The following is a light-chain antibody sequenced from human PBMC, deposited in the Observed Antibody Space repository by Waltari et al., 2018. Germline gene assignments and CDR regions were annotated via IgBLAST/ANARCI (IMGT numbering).Light chain of an antibody. CDR3: QHYVRLPAT. Sequence: EIVLTQSPGTLSLSPGERATLACRASQSVGRSLAWYQQKPGQAPRLLIYDASCRATGIPDRFSGSGSGTDFSLTISTLEPEDFAVYYCQHYVRLPATFGQGTKVEI. J-gene: IGKJ1*01. CDR1: QSVGRS. CDR2: DAS. V-gene: IGKV3-20*01.